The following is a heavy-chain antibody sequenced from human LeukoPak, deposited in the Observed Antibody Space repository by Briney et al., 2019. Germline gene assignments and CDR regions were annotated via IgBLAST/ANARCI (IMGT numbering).Heavy chain of an antibody. CDR3: AKVPYGSGTRGGFDY. D-gene: IGHD3-10*01. V-gene: IGHV3-23*01. J-gene: IGHJ4*02. Sequence: GGSLRLSCAASGFTFSTYAMSWVRQAPGKGLEWVSAISGGGGSTYYADSVKGRFTISRDNSKNTLYLQMNSLRAEDTAVYYCAKVPYGSGTRGGFDYWGQGTLVTVSS. CDR2: ISGGGGST. CDR1: GFTFSTYA.